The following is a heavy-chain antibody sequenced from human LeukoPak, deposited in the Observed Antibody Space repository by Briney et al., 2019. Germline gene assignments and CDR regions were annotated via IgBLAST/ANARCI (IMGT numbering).Heavy chain of an antibody. Sequence: PGGSLRLSCAASGFTFSGYPIHWVRQAPGKGLEWVAVISYDGSNKYYADSVKGRFTISRDNSKNTLYLQMNSLRAEDTAVYYCAREGAAAQNWFDPWGQGTLVTVSS. V-gene: IGHV3-30-3*01. CDR1: GFTFSGYP. D-gene: IGHD6-13*01. J-gene: IGHJ5*02. CDR2: ISYDGSNK. CDR3: AREGAAAQNWFDP.